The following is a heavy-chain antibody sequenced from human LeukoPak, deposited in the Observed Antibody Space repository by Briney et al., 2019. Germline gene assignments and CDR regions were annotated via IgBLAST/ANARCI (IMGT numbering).Heavy chain of an antibody. CDR1: GHSFTSYW. CDR2: IDPSDSYT. V-gene: IGHV5-10-1*01. J-gene: IGHJ4*02. CDR3: ARPGPTVRYFDY. Sequence: GESLKISCKDSGHSFTSYWISWVRQMPGKGLEWMGRIDPSDSYTNYSPSFQGHVTISVDKSISTAYLQWSSLKASDTAMYYCARPGPTVRYFDYWGQGTLVTVSS. D-gene: IGHD1-1*01.